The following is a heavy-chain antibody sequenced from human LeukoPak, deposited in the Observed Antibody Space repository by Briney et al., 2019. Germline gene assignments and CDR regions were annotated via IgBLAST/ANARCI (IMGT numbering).Heavy chain of an antibody. D-gene: IGHD3-3*01. V-gene: IGHV4-31*03. CDR3: ARTHYDFWSGHNWFDP. J-gene: IGHJ5*02. CDR2: SYDSGST. CDR1: GGSISSGGYY. Sequence: PSETLSLTCTVSGGSISSGGYYWSWIRQHPGKGLEWIGYSYDSGSTYYNPSLKSRVTISVDTSKNQFSLKLSSVTAADTAVHSCARTHYDFWSGHNWFDPWGQGTLVTVSS.